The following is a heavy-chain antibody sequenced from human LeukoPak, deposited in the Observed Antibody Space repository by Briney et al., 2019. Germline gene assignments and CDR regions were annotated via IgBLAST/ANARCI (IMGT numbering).Heavy chain of an antibody. V-gene: IGHV4-38-2*02. D-gene: IGHD5-12*01. CDR1: GYSPSSGYS. Sequence: PETLSLTCTVSGYSPSSGYSWGWIRQPPGKGLEWIGTIYHSGSTYYNPSLKSRVTISVDTSKNQFSLKLSSVTAADTAVYYCARVQRGYSGRTTPQNNWFDPWGQGTLVTVSS. CDR3: ARVQRGYSGRTTPQNNWFDP. J-gene: IGHJ5*02. CDR2: IYHSGST.